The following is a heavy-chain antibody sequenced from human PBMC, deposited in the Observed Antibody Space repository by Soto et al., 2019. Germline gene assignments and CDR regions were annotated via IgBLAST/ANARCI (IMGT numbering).Heavy chain of an antibody. J-gene: IGHJ3*02. D-gene: IGHD3-9*01. V-gene: IGHV4-59*01. Sequence: QVHLQESGPGLVKPSETLSLTCTVSGDSISSSYWNWIRQAPGKGLEWIGYLYYSGSTNFSPSLKSRVTISIDTSKEQFSLKLSSVTAADTAVYYCARLYPFYDLLTGSQLYAFDIWGQGTMVTVSS. CDR2: LYYSGST. CDR1: GDSISSSY. CDR3: ARLYPFYDLLTGSQLYAFDI.